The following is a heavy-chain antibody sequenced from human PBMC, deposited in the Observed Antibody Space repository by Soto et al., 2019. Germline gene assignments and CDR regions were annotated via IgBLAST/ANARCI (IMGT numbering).Heavy chain of an antibody. CDR2: IYHSGST. Sequence: SETLSLTCAVSSGSISSSNWWSWVRQPPGKGLEWIGEIYHSGSTNYNPSLKSRVTISVDKSKNQFSLKLSSVTAADTAVYYCARSRILTGSPFDYWGQGTLVTVSS. V-gene: IGHV4-4*02. J-gene: IGHJ4*02. D-gene: IGHD3-9*01. CDR3: ARSRILTGSPFDY. CDR1: SGSISSSNW.